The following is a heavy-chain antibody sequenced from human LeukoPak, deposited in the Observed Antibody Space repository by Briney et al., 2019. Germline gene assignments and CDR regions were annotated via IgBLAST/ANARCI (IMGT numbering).Heavy chain of an antibody. CDR1: GYTFTGYY. CDR3: ARARSAVACIDY. J-gene: IGHJ4*02. D-gene: IGHD6-19*01. CDR2: INPNSGGT. Sequence: ASVKVSCKASGYTFTGYYMHWVRQAPGQGLEWMGWINPNSGGTNYAQKFQGRVTMTRDTSISTAYMELSRLRSDDTAVYYCARARSAVACIDYWGQGTLVTVSS. V-gene: IGHV1-2*02.